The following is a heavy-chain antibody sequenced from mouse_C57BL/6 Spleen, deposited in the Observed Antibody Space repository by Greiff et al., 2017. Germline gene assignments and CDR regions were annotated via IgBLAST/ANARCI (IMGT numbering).Heavy chain of an antibody. CDR1: GYSFTGYF. Sequence: EVQLQQSGPELVKPGDSVKISCKASGYSFTGYFMNWVMQSHGKSLEWIGRINPYNGDTFYNQKFKGKATLTVDKSSSTAHMELRSLTSEVSAVYYCAREDYGCSYGFAYWGQGTLVTVSA. CDR2: INPYNGDT. CDR3: AREDYGCSYGFAY. D-gene: IGHD1-1*01. J-gene: IGHJ3*01. V-gene: IGHV1-20*01.